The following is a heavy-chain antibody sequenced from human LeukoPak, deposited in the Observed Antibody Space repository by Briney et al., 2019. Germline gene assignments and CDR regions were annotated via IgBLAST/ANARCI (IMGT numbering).Heavy chain of an antibody. Sequence: EASVKVSCKASGYTFTSYAMHWVRQAPGQRLEWMGWINAGNGNTKYSQKFQGRVTITRDTSASTAYMELSSLRSEDTAVYYCARGEWWLVRDYFDYWGQGTLVTVSS. J-gene: IGHJ4*02. CDR1: GYTFTSYA. V-gene: IGHV1-3*01. D-gene: IGHD6-19*01. CDR3: ARGEWWLVRDYFDY. CDR2: INAGNGNT.